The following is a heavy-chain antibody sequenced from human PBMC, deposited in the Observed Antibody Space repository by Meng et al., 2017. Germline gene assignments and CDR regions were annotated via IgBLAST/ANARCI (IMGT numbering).Heavy chain of an antibody. CDR1: GGSISSSSYY. CDR2: IYYSGST. CDR3: AGDSRMTWFHL. Sequence: GSLRLSCTVSGGSISSSSYYWGWIRQPPGKGLEWIGSIYYSGSTYYNPSLKSRVTISVDTSKNQFSLKLSSVTAADTAVYYCAGDSRMTWFHLWGQGTLVTVSS. V-gene: IGHV4-39*07. D-gene: IGHD2-15*01. J-gene: IGHJ5*02.